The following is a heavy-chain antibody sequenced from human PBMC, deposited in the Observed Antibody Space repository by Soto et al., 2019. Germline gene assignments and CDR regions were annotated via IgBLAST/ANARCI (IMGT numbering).Heavy chain of an antibody. Sequence: EVQLVESGGGLVRPGGSLRLACAASGTRFSSWTFNWVRQAPGNGLEWVSSIISTGQYTYYADSVKGRFTISRDKNSVYLQMNSLRAEDTAVYYCARENSGHIASAEIDYWGQGTLVIVSS. CDR3: ARENSGHIASAEIDY. D-gene: IGHD5-12*01. V-gene: IGHV3-21*01. CDR2: IISTGQYT. J-gene: IGHJ4*02. CDR1: GTRFSSWT.